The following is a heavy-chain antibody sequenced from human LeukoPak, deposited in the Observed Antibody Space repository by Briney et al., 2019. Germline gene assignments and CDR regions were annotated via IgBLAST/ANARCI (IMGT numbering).Heavy chain of an antibody. J-gene: IGHJ4*02. CDR1: GGTFSSYA. Sequence: ASVKVSCKASGGTFSSYAISWVRQAPGQGLEWMGGIIPIFGTANYAQKFQGRVTITADESTSTAYMELSSLRSEDTAVYYCARVGVEGYFDWLLSYWGQGTLVTVSS. CDR3: ARVGVEGYFDWLLSY. V-gene: IGHV1-69*01. CDR2: IIPIFGTA. D-gene: IGHD3-9*01.